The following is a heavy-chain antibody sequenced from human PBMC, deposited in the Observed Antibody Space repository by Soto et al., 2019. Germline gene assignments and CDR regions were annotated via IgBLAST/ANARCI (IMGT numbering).Heavy chain of an antibody. CDR2: IYYSGST. Sequence: SETLSLTCTVSGGSISSSSYYWGWIRQPPGKGLEWIGSIYYSGSTYYNPSLKSRVTISVDTSKNQFSLKLSSVTAADTAVYYCARHRWSGYYESVRIYNWFDPWGQGTLVTVSS. CDR3: ARHRWSGYYESVRIYNWFDP. CDR1: GGSISSSSYY. J-gene: IGHJ5*02. V-gene: IGHV4-39*01. D-gene: IGHD3-3*01.